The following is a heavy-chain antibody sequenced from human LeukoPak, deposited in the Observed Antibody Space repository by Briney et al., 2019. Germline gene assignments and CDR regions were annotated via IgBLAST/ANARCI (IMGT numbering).Heavy chain of an antibody. Sequence: PGGSLRLSCAASEFIVSINYMTWVRQAPGKGLEWVSLIYSRGDTKYADSVKGRFTISRDNSKNTLYLQMSSLRTEDTAVYYCARGLWFFDYWGQGTLVTVSS. V-gene: IGHV3-66*01. J-gene: IGHJ4*02. CDR1: EFIVSINY. CDR2: IYSRGDT. D-gene: IGHD5-18*01. CDR3: ARGLWFFDY.